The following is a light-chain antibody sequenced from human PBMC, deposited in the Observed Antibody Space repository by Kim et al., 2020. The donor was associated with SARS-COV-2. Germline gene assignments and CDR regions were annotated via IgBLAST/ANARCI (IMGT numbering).Light chain of an antibody. V-gene: IGKV1-17*01. CDR3: LQHNTYPST. CDR2: GPS. Sequence: ASVGDQGPITCRAPQDFRIDLGSYQQNPGRSPNRLIYGPSSLQSRGPSSFSGSGSGTEFTLTISGVQPEDFATYFCLQHNTYPSTFCRRTRLEIK. CDR1: QDFRID. J-gene: IGKJ5*01.